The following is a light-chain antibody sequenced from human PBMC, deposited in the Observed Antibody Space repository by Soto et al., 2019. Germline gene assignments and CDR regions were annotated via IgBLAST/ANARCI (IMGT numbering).Light chain of an antibody. CDR3: QQRSNWPLT. CDR2: DAS. CDR1: QSVSSY. Sequence: EIVLTQSPATLSFSPGERATLSFSSSQSVSSYLAWYQQKPGQAPRLLIYDASNRATGIPARFSGSGSGTDFTLTISSLEPEDFAVYYCQQRSNWPLTFGGGTKVDIK. J-gene: IGKJ4*01. V-gene: IGKV3-11*01.